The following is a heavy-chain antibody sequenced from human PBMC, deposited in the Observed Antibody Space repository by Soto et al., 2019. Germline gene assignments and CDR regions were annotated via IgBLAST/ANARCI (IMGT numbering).Heavy chain of an antibody. D-gene: IGHD3-10*01. CDR3: AGGGVLWFGNDNWFDP. CDR1: GYTFTSYG. CDR2: ISAYNGNT. Sequence: GASVKVSCKASGYTFTSYGISWVRQAPGQGLEWMGWISAYNGNTNYAQKLQGRVTMTTDTSTSTAYMELRSLRSDDTAVYYCAGGGVLWFGNDNWFDPWGQGTLVTVSS. V-gene: IGHV1-18*01. J-gene: IGHJ5*02.